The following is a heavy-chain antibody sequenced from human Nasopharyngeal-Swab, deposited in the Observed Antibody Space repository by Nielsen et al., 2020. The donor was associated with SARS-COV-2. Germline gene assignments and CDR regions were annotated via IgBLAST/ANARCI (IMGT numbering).Heavy chain of an antibody. CDR1: GYTFTSYG. CDR3: ARDRIFGVVITAVDY. CDR2: ISAYNGNT. Sequence: ASVKVSCKASGYTFTSYGISWVRQAPGQGLEWMGWISAYNGNTNYAQKLRGRVTMTTDTSTSTAYMELRSLRSDDTAVYYCARDRIFGVVITAVDYWGQGTLVTVSS. V-gene: IGHV1-18*01. J-gene: IGHJ4*02. D-gene: IGHD3-3*01.